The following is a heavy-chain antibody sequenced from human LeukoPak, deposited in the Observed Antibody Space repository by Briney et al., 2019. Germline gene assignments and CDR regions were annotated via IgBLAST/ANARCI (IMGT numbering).Heavy chain of an antibody. CDR1: GGSISSYY. CDR2: IYYSGST. J-gene: IGHJ4*02. D-gene: IGHD5-18*01. CDR3: AGYRSGRNY. Sequence: SETLSLTCTVSGGSISSYYWSWIRQPPGKGLEWIGYIYYSGSTNYNPSLKSRVTISVDTSKNQFSLKLRSVTAADTAVYYCAGYRSGRNYWGQGTLVTVSS. V-gene: IGHV4-59*01.